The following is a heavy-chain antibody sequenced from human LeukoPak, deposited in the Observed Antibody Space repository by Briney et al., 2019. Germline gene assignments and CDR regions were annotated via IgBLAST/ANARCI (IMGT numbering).Heavy chain of an antibody. CDR2: ISAYNGNT. J-gene: IGHJ6*02. CDR1: GYTFTSYG. Sequence: GASVKVSCKASGYTFTSYGISWVRQAPGQGLGWMGWISAYNGNTNYAQKLQGRVTMTTDTSTSTAYMELRSLRSDDTAVYYCARGGLFGVVTFYYYYYGMDVWGQGTTVTVSS. V-gene: IGHV1-18*01. CDR3: ARGGLFGVVTFYYYYYGMDV. D-gene: IGHD3-3*01.